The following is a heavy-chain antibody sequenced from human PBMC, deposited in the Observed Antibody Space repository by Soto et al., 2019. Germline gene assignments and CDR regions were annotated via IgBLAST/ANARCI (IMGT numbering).Heavy chain of an antibody. J-gene: IGHJ6*02. V-gene: IGHV1-8*01. Sequence: QVQLVQSGAEVKKPGASVKVSCKASGYTFTSYDINWVRQATGQGLEWMGWMNPNSCNTGYAQKFQGRVTMTRNTSISTAYMDLTRLRCEDTALYYCATGTQDIVLVANAITGGGQVITAYYYYGMDVWCQGTTVTVSS. CDR1: GYTFTSYD. CDR3: ATGTQDIVLVANAITGGGQVITAYYYYGMDV. D-gene: IGHD2-2*01. CDR2: MNPNSCNT.